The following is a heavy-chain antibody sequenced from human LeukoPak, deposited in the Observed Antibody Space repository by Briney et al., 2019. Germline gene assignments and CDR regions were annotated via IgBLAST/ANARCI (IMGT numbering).Heavy chain of an antibody. CDR1: SYTFTKYG. D-gene: IGHD6-19*01. CDR3: ARDGQVIPGYSSGWYPGGYYFDY. Sequence: ASVKVSCKASSYTFTKYGVSWVRQAPGQGLEWMGIINPSGGSTSYAQKFQGRVTMTRDTSTSTVYMELSSLRSEDTAVYYCARDGQVIPGYSSGWYPGGYYFDYWGQGTLVTVSS. J-gene: IGHJ4*02. CDR2: INPSGGST. V-gene: IGHV1-46*01.